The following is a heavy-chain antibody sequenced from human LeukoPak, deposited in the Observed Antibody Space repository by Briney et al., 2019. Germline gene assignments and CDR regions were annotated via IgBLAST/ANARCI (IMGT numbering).Heavy chain of an antibody. J-gene: IGHJ4*02. CDR2: INEDGSVK. V-gene: IGHV3-7*01. CDR3: ATSTGWRFDY. CDR1: GGSFSGYY. D-gene: IGHD6-19*01. Sequence: ETLSLTCAVYGGSFSGYYWSWIRQPPGKGLEWVANINEDGSVKYYVDSVKGRFTISRDNAKNSLYLQMSSLRAEDTALYYCATSTGWRFDYWGQGTLVTVSS.